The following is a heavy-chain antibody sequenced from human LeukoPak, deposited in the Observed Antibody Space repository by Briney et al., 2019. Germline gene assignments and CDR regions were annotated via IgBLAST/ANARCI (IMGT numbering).Heavy chain of an antibody. CDR3: AKGGGGRWLHYFDY. V-gene: IGHV3-30*18. J-gene: IGHJ4*02. CDR1: GFTFSSYG. D-gene: IGHD5-24*01. CDR2: ISYDGSSK. Sequence: QVQLVESGGGVVQPGRSLRLSCAPFGFTFSSYGMHWVRQAPGKGLEWVAVISYDGSSKYYADSVKGRFTISRDNSKNTLYLQMKSLRAEDTAVDYCAKGGGGRWLHYFDYWGQGTLVTVSS.